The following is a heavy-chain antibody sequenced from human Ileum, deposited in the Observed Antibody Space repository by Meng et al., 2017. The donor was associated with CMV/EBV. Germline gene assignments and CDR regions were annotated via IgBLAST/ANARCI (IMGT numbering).Heavy chain of an antibody. D-gene: IGHD3-3*01. V-gene: IGHV3-48*03. CDR2: IHNSGSVI. Sequence: GESLKISCEASGFTLSSYEMNWVRQAPGKGLEWVSYIHNSGSVIYYAESVKGRFTISRDNAKNSLYLQMNSLRAEDTAVYYCARDGYDFRSGNHDAYDVWGRGTMVTVSS. CDR3: ARDGYDFRSGNHDAYDV. CDR1: GFTLSSYE. J-gene: IGHJ3*01.